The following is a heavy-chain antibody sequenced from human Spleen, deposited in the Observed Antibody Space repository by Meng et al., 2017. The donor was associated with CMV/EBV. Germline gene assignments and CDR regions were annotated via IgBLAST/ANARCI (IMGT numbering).Heavy chain of an antibody. CDR1: GGTFSSYA. Sequence: SVKVSCKASGGTFSSYAISWVRQAPGQGLEWMGGIIPIFGTANYAQKFQGRVTITTDESTSTAYMELSSLRSEDTAVSYCARGDIVVVPAAIPPEYNWFDPWGQGTLVTVSS. CDR3: ARGDIVVVPAAIPPEYNWFDP. V-gene: IGHV1-69*05. D-gene: IGHD2-2*02. CDR2: IIPIFGTA. J-gene: IGHJ5*02.